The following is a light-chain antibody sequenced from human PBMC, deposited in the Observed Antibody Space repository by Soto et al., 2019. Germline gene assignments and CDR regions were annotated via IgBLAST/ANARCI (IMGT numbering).Light chain of an antibody. Sequence: DIVLTQSPGTLSLSPGERATLSCRASQSVSSNYLAWYQQEPGQAPRLLIYAASSRATGISDRFRGSGSGTDFTLTISSLEPEDFALYYCQHYGGSSTFGGGTKVEIK. CDR2: AAS. V-gene: IGKV3-20*01. J-gene: IGKJ4*01. CDR3: QHYGGSST. CDR1: QSVSSNY.